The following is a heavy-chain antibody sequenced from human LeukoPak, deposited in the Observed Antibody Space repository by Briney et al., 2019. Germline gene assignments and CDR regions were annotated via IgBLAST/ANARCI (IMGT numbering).Heavy chain of an antibody. CDR2: ISGSGGST. V-gene: IGHV3-23*01. CDR1: GFTFSTYA. Sequence: PGGSLRLSCAASGFTFSTYAMSWVRQAPGKGLEWVSAISGSGGSTYYADSVKGRFTISRDNSKNTLYLQMNSLRAEDTAVYYCAKDLYSSGFSDYWGQGTLVTVSS. J-gene: IGHJ4*02. D-gene: IGHD6-19*01. CDR3: AKDLYSSGFSDY.